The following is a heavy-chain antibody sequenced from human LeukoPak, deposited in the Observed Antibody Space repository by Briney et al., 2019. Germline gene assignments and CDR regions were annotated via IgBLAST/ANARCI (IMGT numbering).Heavy chain of an antibody. V-gene: IGHV3-23*01. CDR2: ISGSGGST. CDR1: GFTFSSYA. CDR3: AKEYYYDSSGYYAY. D-gene: IGHD3-22*01. Sequence: GGSLRLSGAASGFTFSSYAMSWVRQAPGKGLEWVSAISGSGGSTYYADSVKGRFTISRDNSKNTLYLQMNSLRAEDTAVYYCAKEYYYDSSGYYAYWGQGTLVTVSS. J-gene: IGHJ4*02.